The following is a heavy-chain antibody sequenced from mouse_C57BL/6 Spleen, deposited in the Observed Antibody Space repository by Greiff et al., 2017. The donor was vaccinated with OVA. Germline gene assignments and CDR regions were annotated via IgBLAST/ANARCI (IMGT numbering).Heavy chain of an antibody. J-gene: IGHJ4*01. CDR2: ISYDGSN. Sequence: EVKLQESGPGLVKPSQSLSLTCSVTGYSITSGYYWNWIRQFPGNQLEWMGYISYDGSNNYNPSLKNRISITRDTSKNQFFLKLNSVTTEDTATYYCAREDSYAMDYWGQGTSVTVSS. CDR3: AREDSYAMDY. V-gene: IGHV3-6*01. CDR1: GYSITSGYY.